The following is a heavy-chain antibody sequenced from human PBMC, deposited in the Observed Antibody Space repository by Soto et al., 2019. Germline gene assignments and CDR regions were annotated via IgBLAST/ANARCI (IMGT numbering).Heavy chain of an antibody. CDR2: ISPHNGNT. J-gene: IGHJ4*02. CDR3: ARDTGNSFAY. CDR1: GYTFNTYF. V-gene: IGHV1-18*01. Sequence: HVQLVQSGGELKKPGASVKVSCNTSGYTFNTYFITWVRQAPGQGREWMGWISPHNGNTNYAEKFQGRVTMTADTITKTAYMELRNLRIDDTAVYYCARDTGNSFAYWGQGTPVTVSS.